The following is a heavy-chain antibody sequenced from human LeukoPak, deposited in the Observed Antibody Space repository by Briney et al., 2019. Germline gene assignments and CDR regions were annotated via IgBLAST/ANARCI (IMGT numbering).Heavy chain of an antibody. D-gene: IGHD3-22*01. Sequence: PEGPLRLSCAASGFTFSSYEMNWVRQAPGKGLEWLSYISSSGSTIYYADSVKGRFTISRDNAKSSLYLQMNTLRAEDTAVYYCARAGHVITMIVVLDAFDIWGQGTMVTVSS. CDR2: ISSSGSTI. CDR1: GFTFSSYE. CDR3: ARAGHVITMIVVLDAFDI. V-gene: IGHV3-48*03. J-gene: IGHJ3*02.